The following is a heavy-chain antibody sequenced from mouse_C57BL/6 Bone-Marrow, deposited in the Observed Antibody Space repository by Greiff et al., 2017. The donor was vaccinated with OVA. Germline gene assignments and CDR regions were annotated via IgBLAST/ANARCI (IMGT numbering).Heavy chain of an antibody. CDR3: TRGYSNNYVMDY. J-gene: IGHJ4*01. Sequence: QVQLQQSGAELVRPGASVTLSCKASGYTFTDYEMHWVKQTPVHGLEWIGAIDPETGGTAYNQKFKGKAILTADKSSSTAYMELRSLTSEDSAVYYCTRGYSNNYVMDYWGQGTAVTVTS. D-gene: IGHD2-5*01. CDR2: IDPETGGT. V-gene: IGHV1-15*01. CDR1: GYTFTDYE.